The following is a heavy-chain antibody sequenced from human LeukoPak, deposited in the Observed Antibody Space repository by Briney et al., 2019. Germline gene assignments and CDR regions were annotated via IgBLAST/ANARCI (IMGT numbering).Heavy chain of an antibody. J-gene: IGHJ3*02. D-gene: IGHD6-13*01. V-gene: IGHV5-51*01. CDR1: GYSFTSYW. Sequence: KSGESLKISCKGSGYSFTSYWIGWVRQMPGKGLEWMGIIYPGDSDIRYSPSFQGQVTISADKSISTAYLQWSSLKASDTAMYYCVLRAAALNAFDIWGQGTMVTVSS. CDR3: VLRAAALNAFDI. CDR2: IYPGDSDI.